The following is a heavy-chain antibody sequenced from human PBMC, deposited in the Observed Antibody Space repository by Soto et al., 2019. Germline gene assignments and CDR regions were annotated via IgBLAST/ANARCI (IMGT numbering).Heavy chain of an antibody. CDR2: IIPTFGTA. CDR1: GGTFSSYP. CDR3: ARGSQYSPRRPYYYGMDV. J-gene: IGHJ6*02. Sequence: QVQRVQSGAEVTKPGSSGKVSCKASGGTFSSYPISGVRQAPGQGLEWRGGIIPTFGTANYAQKFQGRVTITADESTSTAYMELSSLRSEDTAVYYCARGSQYSPRRPYYYGMDVWGQGTTVTVSS. V-gene: IGHV1-69*12. D-gene: IGHD6-6*01.